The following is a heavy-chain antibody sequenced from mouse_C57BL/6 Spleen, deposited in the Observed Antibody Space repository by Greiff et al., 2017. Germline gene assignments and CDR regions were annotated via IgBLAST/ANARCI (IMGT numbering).Heavy chain of an antibody. J-gene: IGHJ3*01. CDR1: GYTFTSYW. CDR3: ARGDYAAWFAY. D-gene: IGHD2-4*01. V-gene: IGHV1-53*01. Sequence: QVQLKQPGTELVKPGASVKLSCKASGYTFTSYWMHWVKQRPGQGLEWIGNINPSNGGTNYNEKFKSKATLTVDKTSSTAYMQLSSLTSEDAAVYYCARGDYAAWFAYWGQGTLVTVSA. CDR2: INPSNGGT.